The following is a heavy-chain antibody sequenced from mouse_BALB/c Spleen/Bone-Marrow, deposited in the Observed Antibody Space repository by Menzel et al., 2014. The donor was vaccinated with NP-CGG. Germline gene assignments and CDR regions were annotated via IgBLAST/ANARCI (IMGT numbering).Heavy chain of an antibody. Sequence: QVQLKQSGPELVKPGASVRISCKASGYTFTSYYIHWVKQRPGQGLEWIGWIYPGNVNTKYNEKFKGKATLTADKSSSTAYMQVSSLTSEDSAVYFCARSYDYDGNYAMGYWGQGTSVTVSS. CDR1: GYTFTSYY. J-gene: IGHJ4*01. CDR2: IYPGNVNT. CDR3: ARSYDYDGNYAMGY. D-gene: IGHD2-4*01. V-gene: IGHV1S56*01.